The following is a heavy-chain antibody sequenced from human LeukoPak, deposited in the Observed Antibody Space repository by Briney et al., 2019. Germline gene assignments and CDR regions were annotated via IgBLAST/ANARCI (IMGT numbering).Heavy chain of an antibody. CDR1: EFSVGSNY. V-gene: IGHV3-66*04. Sequence: PGGSLRLSCAASEFSVGSNYMTWVRQAPGKGLEWVSLIYSDGSTYYADSVKGRFTISRDNAKNSLYLQMNSLRAEDTAVYYCARRRDSGSLQHFDYWGQGTLVTVSS. D-gene: IGHD1-26*01. CDR3: ARRRDSGSLQHFDY. CDR2: IYSDGST. J-gene: IGHJ4*02.